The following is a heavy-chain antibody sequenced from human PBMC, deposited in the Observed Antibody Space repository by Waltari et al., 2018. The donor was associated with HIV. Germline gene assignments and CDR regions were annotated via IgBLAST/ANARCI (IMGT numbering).Heavy chain of an antibody. CDR1: GFVFGSHW. D-gene: IGHD4-17*01. Sequence: VESGGIAVQPGGSLRLSCTASGFVFGSHWMHWVRQSPGKGLLWVSRSDSDGIVRKYADTVKGRFTVSRDNINNKMFLEMKSLRVEDSGIYYCVKDVTVTHYGDYYSGLDVWGQGTTVTV. J-gene: IGHJ6*02. CDR3: VKDVTVTHYGDYYSGLDV. CDR2: SDSDGIVR. V-gene: IGHV3-74*03.